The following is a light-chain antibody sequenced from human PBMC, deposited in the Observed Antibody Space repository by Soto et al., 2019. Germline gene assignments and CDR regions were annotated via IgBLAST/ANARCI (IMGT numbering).Light chain of an antibody. J-gene: IGKJ1*01. Sequence: DIVMTQTPLSLSVTPGEPASSSCRSSQILFXSDDGNTYLDWYLQKPGQSPQLLIYGGSSRATGIPDRFSGSGSGTDFTLTINSLQSEDFAVYYCQQYNDWPPWTFGQGTKVDIK. CDR3: QQYNDWPPWT. CDR1: QILFXSDDGNTY. V-gene: IGKV2-40*01. CDR2: GGS.